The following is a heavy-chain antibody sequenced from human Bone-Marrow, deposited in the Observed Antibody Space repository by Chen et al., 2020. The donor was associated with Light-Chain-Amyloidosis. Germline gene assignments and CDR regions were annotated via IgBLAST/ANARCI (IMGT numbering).Heavy chain of an antibody. J-gene: IGHJ4*02. CDR1: GFTFSSYG. CDR2: IWYDGSNK. D-gene: IGHD6-19*01. CDR3: ARDPGIAVAAPYFDY. V-gene: IGHV3-33*01. Sequence: QVQLVESGGGVVQPGRSLRLSCAASGFTFSSYGMHWVRQAPGKGLEWVAVIWYDGSNKYYADSVKGRFTISRDNSKNTLYLQMNSLRAEDTAVYYCARDPGIAVAAPYFDYWGQGTLVTVSS.